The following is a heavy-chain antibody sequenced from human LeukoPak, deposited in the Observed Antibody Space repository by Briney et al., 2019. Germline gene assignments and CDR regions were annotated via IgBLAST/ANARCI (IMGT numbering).Heavy chain of an antibody. Sequence: GGSLRLSCAASGFTFSSYSMNWVRQAPGKGVEWVSSISSSSSYIYYTDSVNGRFTISRDNAKHSLYLQMNSLRAEDTAVYYCARDPSTYYYGSGSYPTGWGQGTLVTVSS. J-gene: IGHJ4*02. D-gene: IGHD3-10*01. CDR1: GFTFSSYS. CDR3: ARDPSTYYYGSGSYPTG. CDR2: ISSSSSYI. V-gene: IGHV3-21*01.